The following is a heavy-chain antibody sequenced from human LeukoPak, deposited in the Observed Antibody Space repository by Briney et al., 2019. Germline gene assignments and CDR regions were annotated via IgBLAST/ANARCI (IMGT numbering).Heavy chain of an antibody. CDR2: ISSSSSYI. CDR3: ARGGLFKYFFDY. Sequence: GALLLSCAASGFTFSSYSMNWGRQAPGKGLEWVSSISSSSSYIYYADSVKGRFTISRDNAKNSLYLQMNSLRAEDTAVYYCARGGLFKYFFDYWGQGTPVTVSS. V-gene: IGHV3-21*01. J-gene: IGHJ4*02. D-gene: IGHD2-15*01. CDR1: GFTFSSYS.